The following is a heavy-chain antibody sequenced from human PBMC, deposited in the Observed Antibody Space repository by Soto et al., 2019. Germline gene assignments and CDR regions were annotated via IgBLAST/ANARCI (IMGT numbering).Heavy chain of an antibody. CDR2: IYYSGST. D-gene: IGHD2-2*01. J-gene: IGHJ6*03. CDR1: GGSISSYY. Sequence: PSETLSLTCTVSGGSISSYYWSWIRQPPGKGLEWIGYIYYSGSTNYNPSLKSRVTISVDTSKNQFSLKLSSVTAADTAVYYCARRRFRYCSSTSCARYYYYYMDVWGKGTTVTVSS. V-gene: IGHV4-59*08. CDR3: ARRRFRYCSSTSCARYYYYYMDV.